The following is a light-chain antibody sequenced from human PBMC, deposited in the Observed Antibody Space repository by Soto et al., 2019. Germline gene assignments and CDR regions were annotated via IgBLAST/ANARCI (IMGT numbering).Light chain of an antibody. V-gene: IGLV2-23*01. J-gene: IGLJ1*01. CDR3: CSYAGSSTYV. CDR2: EGS. CDR1: SSDVGSYNL. Sequence: AARTQPASVSGSPGQSITISCTGTSSDVGSYNLVSWYQQHPGKAPKLMIYEGSKRPSGVSKRFSGSKSGNTASLTISGLQAEDEADYYCCSYAGSSTYVFGTGTKVTVL.